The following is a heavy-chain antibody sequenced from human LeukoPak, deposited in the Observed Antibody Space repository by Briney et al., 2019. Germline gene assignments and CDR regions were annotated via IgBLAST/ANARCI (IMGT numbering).Heavy chain of an antibody. CDR2: IIPIFGTA. Sequence: GASVKVSCKASGGTFSSYAISWVRQTPGQGLEWMGGIIPIFGTANYAQKFQGRVTITADESTSTAYMELSSLRSEDTAVYYCARVVVVPAAMGAYYYYYMDVWGKGTTVTISS. V-gene: IGHV1-69*13. CDR1: GGTFSSYA. D-gene: IGHD2-2*01. CDR3: ARVVVVPAAMGAYYYYYMDV. J-gene: IGHJ6*03.